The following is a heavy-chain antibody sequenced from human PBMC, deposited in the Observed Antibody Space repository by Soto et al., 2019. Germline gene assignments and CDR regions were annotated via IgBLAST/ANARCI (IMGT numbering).Heavy chain of an antibody. CDR2: INHSGST. D-gene: IGHD2-2*01. CDR1: GGSLSGYY. V-gene: IGHV4-34*01. J-gene: IGHJ6*03. CDR3: ARGGWPAATSTYYYYYMDV. Sequence: SETLSLTCAVYGGSLSGYYWSWIRQPPGKGLEWIGEINHSGSTNYNPSLKSRVTISVDTSKNQFSLKLSSVTAADTAVYYCARGGWPAATSTYYYYYMDVWGKGTTVTVSS.